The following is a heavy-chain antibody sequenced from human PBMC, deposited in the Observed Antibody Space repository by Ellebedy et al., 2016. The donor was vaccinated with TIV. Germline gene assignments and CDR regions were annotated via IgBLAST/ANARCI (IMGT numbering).Heavy chain of an antibody. CDR1: GGTFSSYA. J-gene: IGHJ4*02. CDR2: INPSGGST. V-gene: IGHV1-46*01. CDR3: AGPGKCRAGSCSLDY. Sequence: ASVKVSXKASGGTFSSYAISWVRQAPGQGLEWMGIINPSGGSTSYPQKFQGRVTMTRDTSTSTVYMELSSLRSEDTAVYYCAGPGKCRAGSCSLDYWGQGTLVTVSS. D-gene: IGHD2-15*01.